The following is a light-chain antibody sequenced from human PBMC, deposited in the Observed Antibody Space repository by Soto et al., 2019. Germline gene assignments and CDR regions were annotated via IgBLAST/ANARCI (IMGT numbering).Light chain of an antibody. J-gene: IGKJ5*01. Sequence: EIVLTQSPGTLSLSPGDRATLSCRASQTVSNNYLAWYQQKPGQAPRLLIYGVSSRASGIPDRFFGSGSGTDFTLTINRLETEDFAVSYCQKYAHSPITFGYRSRLEI. CDR2: GVS. CDR3: QKYAHSPIT. CDR1: QTVSNNY. V-gene: IGKV3-20*01.